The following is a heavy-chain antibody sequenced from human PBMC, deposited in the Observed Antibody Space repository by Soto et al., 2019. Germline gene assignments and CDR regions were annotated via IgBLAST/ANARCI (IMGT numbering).Heavy chain of an antibody. CDR3: ARVGGFSYCGGDCYSV. CDR1: GYPFTGYY. Sequence: ASVKVSCKASGYPFTGYYIHWVRQAPGQGLEWVGWINPDSGDTNYAQKFQGRVTMTRDTSISTVYMDLSSLRSDDTAVYYCARVGGFSYCGGDCYSVWDQGTLVTVSS. V-gene: IGHV1-2*02. CDR2: INPDSGDT. D-gene: IGHD2-21*02. J-gene: IGHJ1*01.